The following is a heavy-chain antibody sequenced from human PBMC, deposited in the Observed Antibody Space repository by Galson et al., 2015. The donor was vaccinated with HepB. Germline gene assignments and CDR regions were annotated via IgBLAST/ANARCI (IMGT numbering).Heavy chain of an antibody. Sequence: SLRLSCAASGFTFSSYGMHWVRQAPGKGLEWVAVISYDGSNKYYADSVKGRFTISRDNSKNTLYLQMNSLRAEDTAVYYCAKPGHSSVRLLDDAFDIWGQGTMVTVSS. CDR1: GFTFSSYG. V-gene: IGHV3-30*18. D-gene: IGHD3-22*01. J-gene: IGHJ3*02. CDR3: AKPGHSSVRLLDDAFDI. CDR2: ISYDGSNK.